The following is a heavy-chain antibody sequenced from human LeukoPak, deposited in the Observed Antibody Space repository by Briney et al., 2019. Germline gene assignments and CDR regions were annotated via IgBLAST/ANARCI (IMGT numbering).Heavy chain of an antibody. J-gene: IGHJ4*02. D-gene: IGHD3-10*01. CDR1: VYTFSSCS. CDR3: ARVRWFGEFY. Sequence: GGSLRLSCAASVYTFSSCSMNWVRQARGKGLEWVSYISCSNNTIYYADSVKRLFTISRDNAKISLYLQRNGLRAEYTAVYFFARVRWFGEFYWGQGTLVTVS. CDR2: ISCSNNTI. V-gene: IGHV3-48*01.